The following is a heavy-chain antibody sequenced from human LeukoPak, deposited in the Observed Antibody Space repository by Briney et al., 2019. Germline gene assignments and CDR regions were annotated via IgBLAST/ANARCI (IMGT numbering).Heavy chain of an antibody. J-gene: IGHJ4*02. Sequence: ASVKVSCKASGYTFTSYDINWVRQATGQGLEWMGWMNPNSGNTGYAQKFQGRVTMTRNTSISTAYMELSSLRSEDTAVYYCARVRPYYGSGSYRDNFDYWGQGTLVIVSS. CDR2: MNPNSGNT. V-gene: IGHV1-8*01. CDR3: ARVRPYYGSGSYRDNFDY. CDR1: GYTFTSYD. D-gene: IGHD3-10*01.